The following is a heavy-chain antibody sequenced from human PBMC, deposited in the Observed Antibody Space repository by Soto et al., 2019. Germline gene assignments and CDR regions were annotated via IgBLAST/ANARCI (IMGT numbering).Heavy chain of an antibody. Sequence: ASLKVSRKASGYTLTSYGVCWVGQAPGQGLEWMGWISAYNGNTNYAQKLQGRVTMTTDTSTSTAYMELRSLRSDDTAVYYCARDGIAAAQSMGVWGQGTTVTVSS. CDR3: ARDGIAAAQSMGV. V-gene: IGHV1-18*01. J-gene: IGHJ6*02. D-gene: IGHD6-13*01. CDR1: GYTLTSYG. CDR2: ISAYNGNT.